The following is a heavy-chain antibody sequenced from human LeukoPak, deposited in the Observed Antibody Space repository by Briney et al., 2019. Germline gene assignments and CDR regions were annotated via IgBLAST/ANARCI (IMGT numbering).Heavy chain of an antibody. J-gene: IGHJ4*02. CDR2: ISGSGGST. Sequence: PGGSLRLSCAASGFTFSSYAMSWVRQAPGKGLEWVSAISGSGGSTYYADSVKGRFTISRDNSKNTLYLQMNSLRAEDTAVYYCAKSPGKAEAGSVDYWGQGTLVTVSS. CDR3: AKSPGKAEAGSVDY. D-gene: IGHD6-13*01. V-gene: IGHV3-23*01. CDR1: GFTFSSYA.